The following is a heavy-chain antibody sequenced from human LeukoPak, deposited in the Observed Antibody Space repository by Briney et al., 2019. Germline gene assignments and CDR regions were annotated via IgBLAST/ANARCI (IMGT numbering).Heavy chain of an antibody. CDR3: ARDSPGYGAYVS. J-gene: IGHJ1*01. V-gene: IGHV3-7*01. Sequence: GGSLRLSCAASGFTFSTYWMTWVRQAPGKGLEWVANIKEDGSREYYVDSVKGRFTISRDNAKNSLYLQMDSQTAEDTAVYYCARDSPGYGAYVSWGQGTLVSVSS. CDR2: IKEDGSRE. CDR1: GFTFSTYW. D-gene: IGHD5-12*01.